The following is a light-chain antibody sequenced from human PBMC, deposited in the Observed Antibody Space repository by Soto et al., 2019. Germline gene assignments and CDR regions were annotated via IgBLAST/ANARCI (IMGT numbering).Light chain of an antibody. CDR2: GAS. J-gene: IGKJ5*01. CDR1: QSADGY. V-gene: IGKV3-15*01. Sequence: EVVMTQSPATLSVSLGESATLSCRASQSADGYLAWYQQKPGQAPRLLIYGASTRATGVTARFRGGGSGTEFTLTISSLQSEDSAVYYCQQYHKWPPITFGQGTRLEIK. CDR3: QQYHKWPPIT.